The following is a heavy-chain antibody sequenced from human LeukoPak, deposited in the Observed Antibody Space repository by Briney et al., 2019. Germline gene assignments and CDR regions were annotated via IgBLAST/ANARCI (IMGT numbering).Heavy chain of an antibody. CDR1: GFTFSSYG. J-gene: IGHJ4*02. CDR3: ARGGLTVAEATTSWFLDY. D-gene: IGHD1-26*01. V-gene: IGHV3-33*01. Sequence: GGSLRLSCEASGFTFSSYGMHWVRQAQGKGLEWVALIWYDGSNENYADSVKGRFTISRDNSKNTLYLHMNSLRGEDTAVYYCARGGLTVAEATTSWFLDYRGQGTLVTVSS. CDR2: IWYDGSNE.